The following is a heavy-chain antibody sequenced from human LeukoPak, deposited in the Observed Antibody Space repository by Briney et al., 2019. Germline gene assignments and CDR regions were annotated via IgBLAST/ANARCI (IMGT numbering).Heavy chain of an antibody. J-gene: IGHJ5*02. CDR2: INPNSGGT. D-gene: IGHD3-9*01. V-gene: IGHV1-2*02. CDR3: ARDSIPLWNFDWLLVKRSWFDP. Sequence: ASVKVSCKASGYTFTGYYMHWVRQAPGQGLEWMGWINPNSGGTNYAQKFQERVTITRDMSTSTAYMELRSLRSDDTAVYYCARDSIPLWNFDWLLVKRSWFDPWGQGTLVTVSS. CDR1: GYTFTGYY.